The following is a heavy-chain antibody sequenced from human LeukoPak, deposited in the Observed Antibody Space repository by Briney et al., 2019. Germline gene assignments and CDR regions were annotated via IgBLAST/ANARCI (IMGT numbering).Heavy chain of an antibody. D-gene: IGHD1-1*01. J-gene: IGHJ5*02. Sequence: XXXXGYTFTSYYMHWVRQAPGQGLEWMGIINPSGGSTSYAQKFQGRVTMTRDMSTSTDYMELSSLRSEDTAVYYCXRDNSXEDTAWWFDPWGQGTLVTVSS. CDR3: XRDNSXEDTAWWFDP. CDR1: GYTFTSYY. V-gene: IGHV1-46*01. CDR2: INPSGGST.